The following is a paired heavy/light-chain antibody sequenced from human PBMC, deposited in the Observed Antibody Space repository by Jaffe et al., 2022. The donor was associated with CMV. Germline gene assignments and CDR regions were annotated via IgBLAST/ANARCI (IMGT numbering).Light chain of an antibody. Sequence: IQLTQSPSSLSASVGDRVTITCRASQGINNYLAWYQQKPGKAPKLLIYAASTLQSGVPSRFSGSGSGTDFTLTISSLQPEDFATYFCQQLNSYYALIFGGGTKVEIK. V-gene: IGKV1-9*01. CDR1: QGINNY. J-gene: IGKJ4*01. CDR2: AAS. CDR3: QQLNSYYALI.
Heavy chain of an antibody. CDR1: GGSISSSSYY. CDR3: ARHPDIMTGSYFDY. V-gene: IGHV4-39*01. Sequence: QLQLQESGPGLVKPSETLSLTCIVSGGSISSSSYYWGWIRQPPGKGLEWIGSIYYSGSPYYNPSLESRVTISVDTSKNQFSLRLTSVTAADTAVYYCARHPDIMTGSYFDYWGQGTLVTVSS. J-gene: IGHJ4*02. CDR2: IYYSGSP. D-gene: IGHD3-9*01.